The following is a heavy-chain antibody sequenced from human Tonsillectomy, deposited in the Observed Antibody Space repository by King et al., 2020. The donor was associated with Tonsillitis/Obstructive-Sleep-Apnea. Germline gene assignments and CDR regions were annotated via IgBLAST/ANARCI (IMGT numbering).Heavy chain of an antibody. CDR3: AKKTPDYDFWSGYEDYYYYMDV. V-gene: IGHV4-4*02. D-gene: IGHD3-3*01. CDR1: GGSISSSNW. CDR2: IYHSGST. J-gene: IGHJ6*03. Sequence: MQLQESGPGLVKPSGTLSLTCAVSGGSISSSNWWSWVRQPPGKGLEWIGEIYHSGSTNYSPSLKSRVTISVDKSKNQFSLKLSSVTAADTAVYYCAKKTPDYDFWSGYEDYYYYMDVWGKGTTVTVSS.